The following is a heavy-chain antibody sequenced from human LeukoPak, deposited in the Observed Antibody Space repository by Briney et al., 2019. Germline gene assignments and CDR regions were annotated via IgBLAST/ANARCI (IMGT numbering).Heavy chain of an antibody. CDR2: IKSKTDGGTT. D-gene: IGHD3-9*01. CDR3: TTVYLTGEGNDY. V-gene: IGHV3-15*07. CDR1: GFIFSNAW. J-gene: IGHJ4*02. Sequence: PGGSLRLSCAASGFIFSNAWMNLVRQARGKGLEWVGRIKSKTDGGTTDYAAPVKGRFIISRDDSKNTLYLQMDSLKTEDTALYYCTTVYLTGEGNDYWGQGTLVTVSS.